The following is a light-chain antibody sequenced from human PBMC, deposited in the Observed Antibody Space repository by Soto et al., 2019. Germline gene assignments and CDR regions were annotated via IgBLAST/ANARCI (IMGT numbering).Light chain of an antibody. CDR2: DVG. V-gene: IGLV2-14*03. Sequence: QSALTQPASVSGSPGQSITISCTGSSSDVGGYNYVSWYQQHPGKAPKLMIYDVGVRPSGVSNRFSGSKSGNTASLTISGLQAKDEADYYCTSYQVFGTGTKVTVL. CDR3: TSYQV. CDR1: SSDVGGYNY. J-gene: IGLJ1*01.